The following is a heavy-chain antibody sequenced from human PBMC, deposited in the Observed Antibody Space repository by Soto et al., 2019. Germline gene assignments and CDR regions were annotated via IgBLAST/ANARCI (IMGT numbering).Heavy chain of an antibody. CDR1: GYTFTGYY. CDR2: INPNSGGT. D-gene: IGHD3-22*01. V-gene: IGHV1-2*02. CDR3: ARGTVIYYDSSGYYYFDY. Sequence: ASVKVSCKASGYTFTGYYMHWVRQAPGQGLEWMGWINPNSGGTNYAQKFQGRVTMTRDTSISTAYMELSRLRSDDTAVYYCARGTVIYYDSSGYYYFDYWGQGTLVTVSS. J-gene: IGHJ4*02.